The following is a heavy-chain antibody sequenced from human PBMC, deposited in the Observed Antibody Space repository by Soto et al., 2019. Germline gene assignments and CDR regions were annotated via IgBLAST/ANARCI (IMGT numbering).Heavy chain of an antibody. J-gene: IGHJ3*02. V-gene: IGHV1-2*02. D-gene: IGHD3-9*01. CDR2: INPNSGAT. CDR1: GYTFIGHY. CDR3: ARDSHYDILTGYSRNAFDI. Sequence: QVQLMQSGAEVKKPGASVKVSCMTSGYTFIGHYMHWVRQAPGQGLEWMGWINPNSGATNYAQKFKGRVTVTRDTSITTAYMYLSSLRSDDTAMYYCARDSHYDILTGYSRNAFDIWGQGTMVTVSS.